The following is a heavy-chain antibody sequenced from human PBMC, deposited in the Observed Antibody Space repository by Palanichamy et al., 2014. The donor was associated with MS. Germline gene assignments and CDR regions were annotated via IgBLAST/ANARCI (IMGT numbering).Heavy chain of an antibody. J-gene: IGHJ3*02. V-gene: IGHV2-70*04. D-gene: IGHD3-22*01. CDR2: IDWDDDK. CDR1: GFSLSTSGMR. Sequence: QVTLKESGPALVKPTQTLTLTCTFSGFSLSTSGMRVSWIRQPPGKALEWLGRIDWDDDKFYSTSLKTRLTISKDTSKSQVVLTMTNIDPVDTATYYCARTAITLTTPAEAGAFDIWGQGTMVTVSS. CDR3: ARTAITLTTPAEAGAFDI.